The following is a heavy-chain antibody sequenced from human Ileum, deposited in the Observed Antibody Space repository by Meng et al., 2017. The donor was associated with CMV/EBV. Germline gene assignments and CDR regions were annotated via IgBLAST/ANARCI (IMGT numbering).Heavy chain of an antibody. CDR1: GGSISSSNYY. Sequence: SETLSLTCTVSGGSISSSNYYWGWLRQPPGKGLEWIGSSYYSGSTYYNPSLKSRVTISVDTSKNQFSLKLRSVTAADTAVYYCARGPTVKYSDYWGQGTLVTVSS. J-gene: IGHJ4*02. CDR3: ARGPTVKYSDY. CDR2: SYYSGST. D-gene: IGHD4-11*01. V-gene: IGHV4-39*07.